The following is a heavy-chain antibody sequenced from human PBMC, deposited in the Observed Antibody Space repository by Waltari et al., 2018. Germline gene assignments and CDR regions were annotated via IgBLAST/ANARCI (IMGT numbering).Heavy chain of an antibody. CDR3: ARRYYDVWGSYRYIYYYYGMDV. Sequence: QVQLVQSGAEVKKPGASVKVSCKASGYTFTSYDINWVRQATGQGLEWMGWMNPNSGNTGYAQKFQGRVTMTRNTSISTAYMELSSLRSEDTAVYYCARRYYDVWGSYRYIYYYYGMDVWGQGTTVTVSS. V-gene: IGHV1-8*01. CDR2: MNPNSGNT. J-gene: IGHJ6*02. CDR1: GYTFTSYD. D-gene: IGHD3-16*02.